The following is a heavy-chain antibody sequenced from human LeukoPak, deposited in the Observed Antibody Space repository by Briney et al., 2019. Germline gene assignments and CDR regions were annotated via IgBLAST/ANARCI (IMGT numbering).Heavy chain of an antibody. CDR2: ILYDGSQK. CDR1: GFSFSDYG. D-gene: IGHD2-21*01. J-gene: IGHJ4*02. V-gene: IGHV3-30*02. Sequence: PGGSLRLSCEASGFSFSDYGMHWVRQGPGKGLEWVAFILYDGSQKYYADSVKGRFTVSRDNSKNTVYLQMDSLRAEDTAVYYCARDYGGPHYFDYWGQGTLVTVSS. CDR3: ARDYGGPHYFDY.